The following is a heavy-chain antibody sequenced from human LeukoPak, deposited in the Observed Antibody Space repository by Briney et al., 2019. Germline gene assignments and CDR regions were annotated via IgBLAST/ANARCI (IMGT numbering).Heavy chain of an antibody. CDR3: ARQKYSSSWYGAYNDAFDI. V-gene: IGHV4-59*08. CDR2: IYYSGST. Sequence: SETLSLTCTVSGGSISSYYWSWIQQPPGKGLEWIGYIYYSGSTNYNPSLKSRVTISVDTSKNQFSLKLSSVTAADTAVYYCARQKYSSSWYGAYNDAFDIWGQGTMVTVSS. CDR1: GGSISSYY. D-gene: IGHD6-13*01. J-gene: IGHJ3*02.